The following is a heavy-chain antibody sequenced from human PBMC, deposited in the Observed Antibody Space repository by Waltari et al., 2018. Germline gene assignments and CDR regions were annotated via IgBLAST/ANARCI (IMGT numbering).Heavy chain of an antibody. V-gene: IGHV1-69*01. CDR2: IIPIFGKA. J-gene: IGHJ4*02. Sequence: APGEGREGVGGIIPIFGKANYAQKFQGRVTITADESTSTAYMELSSLRSEDTAVYYCAREGDGILTGQPFDYWGQGTLVTVSS. CDR3: AREGDGILTGQPFDY. D-gene: IGHD3-9*01.